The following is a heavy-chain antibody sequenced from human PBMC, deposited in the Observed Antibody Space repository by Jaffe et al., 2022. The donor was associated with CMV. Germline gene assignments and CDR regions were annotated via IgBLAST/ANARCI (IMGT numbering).Heavy chain of an antibody. J-gene: IGHJ4*02. D-gene: IGHD6-6*01. CDR1: GGSISSYY. Sequence: QVQLQESGPGLVKPSETLSLTCTVSGGSISSYYWSWIRQPPGKGLEWIGYIYYSGSTNYNPSLKSRVTISVDTSKNQFSLKLSSVTAADTAVYYCARGGRGPGDSSSGPFDYWGQGTLVTVSS. V-gene: IGHV4-59*01. CDR3: ARGGRGPGDSSSGPFDY. CDR2: IYYSGST.